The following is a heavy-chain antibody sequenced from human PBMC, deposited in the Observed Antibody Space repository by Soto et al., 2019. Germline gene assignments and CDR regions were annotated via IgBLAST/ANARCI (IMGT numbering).Heavy chain of an antibody. V-gene: IGHV3-7*01. CDR1: GFTFSSYR. CDR3: AQGWYHDY. J-gene: IGHJ4*02. Sequence: EVQLVESGGGLVQPGGFLRLSCAASGFTFSSYRLSWVRQAPGKGLEWVANIKQDGSEKYYVDSVKGRFTISRDNAKNSVYLLMNSRRAEDTAVYYCAQGWYHDYWGQGTLVTVSS. D-gene: IGHD2-15*01. CDR2: IKQDGSEK.